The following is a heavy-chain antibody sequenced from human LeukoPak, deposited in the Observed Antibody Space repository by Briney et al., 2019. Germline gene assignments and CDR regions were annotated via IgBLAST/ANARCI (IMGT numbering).Heavy chain of an antibody. Sequence: ASVKVSCKASGGTFSSYAISWVRQAPGQGLEWMGGIIPIFGTANYAQKFKGRVTITTDESTSTAYMELSSLRSEDTAVYYCARVARSFDILYYFDYWGQGTLVTVSS. CDR3: ARVARSFDILYYFDY. CDR2: IIPIFGTA. D-gene: IGHD3-9*01. V-gene: IGHV1-69*05. J-gene: IGHJ4*02. CDR1: GGTFSSYA.